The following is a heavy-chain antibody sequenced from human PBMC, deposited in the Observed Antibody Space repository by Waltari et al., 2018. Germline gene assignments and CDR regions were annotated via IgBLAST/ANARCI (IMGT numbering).Heavy chain of an antibody. CDR2: INGDWRTT. CDR3: VKDLGVRRGLYYYGMDV. Sequence: EVQLVESGGGLVQPGGSLRLSCAASGFTFSAYWMYWVRQVPGKGLVWVSRINGDWRTTTYADSVKGRFTISRDNAKDTLYLQMNSLRVEDTAVYYCVKDLGVRRGLYYYGMDVWGQGTTVTVSS. V-gene: IGHV3-74*01. D-gene: IGHD3-10*01. J-gene: IGHJ6*02. CDR1: GFTFSAYW.